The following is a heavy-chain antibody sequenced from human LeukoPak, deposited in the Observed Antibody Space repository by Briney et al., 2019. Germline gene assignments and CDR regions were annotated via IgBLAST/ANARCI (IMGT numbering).Heavy chain of an antibody. CDR2: FDPEDGET. J-gene: IGHJ6*02. V-gene: IGHV1-24*01. CDR1: GYTLTELS. Sequence: ASVKVSCKVSGYTLTELSMHWVRQAPGKGLEWMGGFDPEDGETIYAQKFQGRVTMTEDTSTDTAYMELSSLRSEDTAVYYCATQVKWLRYYCYYGMDVWGQGTTVTVSS. D-gene: IGHD5-12*01. CDR3: ATQVKWLRYYCYYGMDV.